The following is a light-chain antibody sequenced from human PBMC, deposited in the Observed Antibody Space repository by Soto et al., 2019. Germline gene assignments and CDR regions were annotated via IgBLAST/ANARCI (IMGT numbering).Light chain of an antibody. CDR1: QSVSVN. J-gene: IGKJ3*01. CDR2: GVS. Sequence: DTVIPQCPGTRWVSPGGRAIVSGMASQSVSVNLAWYQQKPGQAPRLLIYGVSTRATGMPARFSGSEPRTELTLTISRPQSEAFAVSSCQQYNDCSFPFGPGTKVDIK. CDR3: QQYNDCSFP. V-gene: IGKV3-15*01.